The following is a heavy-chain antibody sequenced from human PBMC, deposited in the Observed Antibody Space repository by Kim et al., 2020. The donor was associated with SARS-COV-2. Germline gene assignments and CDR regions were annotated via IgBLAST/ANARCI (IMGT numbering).Heavy chain of an antibody. CDR3: AKIPGGYSSSSEAVDY. J-gene: IGHJ4*02. D-gene: IGHD6-6*01. Sequence: SVKGRLTISRDNSKNTLYLQMNSLRAEDTAVYYCAKIPGGYSSSSEAVDYWGQGTLVTVSS. V-gene: IGHV3-30*02.